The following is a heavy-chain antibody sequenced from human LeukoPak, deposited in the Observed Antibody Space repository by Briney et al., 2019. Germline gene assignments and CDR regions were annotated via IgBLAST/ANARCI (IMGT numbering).Heavy chain of an antibody. CDR3: ARNIAVAGTKGFSFDY. V-gene: IGHV2-70*11. CDR1: GFSLSTSGMC. D-gene: IGHD6-19*01. Sequence: GSGPALVKPTQTLTLTCTFSGFSLSTSGMCVSWIRQPPGKALEWLARIDWDADKYYSTSLKTRLTISKDTSKNQVVLTMTNMDPVDTATYYCARNIAVAGTKGFSFDYWGQGSLVTVSS. CDR2: IDWDADK. J-gene: IGHJ4*02.